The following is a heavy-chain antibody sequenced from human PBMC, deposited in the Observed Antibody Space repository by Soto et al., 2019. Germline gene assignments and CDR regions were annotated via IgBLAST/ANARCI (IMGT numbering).Heavy chain of an antibody. CDR3: ARGTTVTTFYSYYYYMDV. CDR2: IKEDGSET. CDR1: GFTFSSYW. D-gene: IGHD4-17*01. Sequence: GGSLRLSCAASGFTFSSYWMSWVRQAPGKGLEWVANIKEDGSETYYVDSVKGRFIVSRDNANNSLYLQMNSLRAEDSVVYFCARGTTVTTFYSYYYYMDVWGKGTTVTVSS. V-gene: IGHV3-7*01. J-gene: IGHJ6*03.